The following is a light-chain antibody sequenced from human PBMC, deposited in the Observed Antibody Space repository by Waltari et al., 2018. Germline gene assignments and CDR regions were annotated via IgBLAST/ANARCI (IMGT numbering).Light chain of an antibody. V-gene: IGKV4-1*01. CDR1: QSVSDHVNNKNY. Sequence: DIVMTQSPDSVTVSPGARATINCSSRQSVSDHVNNKNYLAWYRQKPGQPPKLLISWASTREFGVPDRFSGSGSGTEFTLTISSLQPEDVAVYYCQQYYNTPPTFGQGTKVEIK. CDR2: WAS. J-gene: IGKJ1*01. CDR3: QQYYNTPPT.